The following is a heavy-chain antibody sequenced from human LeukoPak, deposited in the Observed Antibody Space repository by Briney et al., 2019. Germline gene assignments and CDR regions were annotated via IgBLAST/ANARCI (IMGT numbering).Heavy chain of an antibody. Sequence: SETLSLTCAVYGGSFSGYYWSWIRQPPGKGLEWIGVINHSGSTNYNPSLKSRVTISVDTSKNQFSLKLSSVTAADTAVYYCARGPCGGDCYLDYWGQGTLVTVSS. D-gene: IGHD2-21*02. CDR3: ARGPCGGDCYLDY. V-gene: IGHV4-34*01. CDR2: INHSGST. CDR1: GGSFSGYY. J-gene: IGHJ4*02.